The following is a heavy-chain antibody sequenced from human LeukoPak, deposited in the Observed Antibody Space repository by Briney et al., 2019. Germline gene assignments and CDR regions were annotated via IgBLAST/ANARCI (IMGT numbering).Heavy chain of an antibody. V-gene: IGHV3-43*02. D-gene: IGHD3-22*01. CDR3: AEGVNTISFTFDY. CDR1: GFIFHDYS. CDR2: ISGDGVTT. J-gene: IGHJ4*02. Sequence: GGSLRLSCAASGFIFHDYSMHWVRQTPGKGLEWVSLISGDGVTTYYADSVKGRFTISRDNHEDSLYLQMNSLKPEDTAFYYCAEGVNTISFTFDYWGRGNLVTVSS.